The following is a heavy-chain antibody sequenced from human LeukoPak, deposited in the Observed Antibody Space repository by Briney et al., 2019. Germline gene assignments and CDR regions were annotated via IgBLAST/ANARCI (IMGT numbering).Heavy chain of an antibody. J-gene: IGHJ4*02. CDR2: ISGSGGST. Sequence: GGSLRLSCAASGFTFSSYGMSWVRQAPGTGLEWVSAISGSGGSTYYADSVKGRFTISRDNSKNTLYLQMNSLRAEDTAVYYCARGYSYRYYWGQGTLVTVSS. V-gene: IGHV3-23*01. CDR3: ARGYSYRYY. D-gene: IGHD5-18*01. CDR1: GFTFSSYG.